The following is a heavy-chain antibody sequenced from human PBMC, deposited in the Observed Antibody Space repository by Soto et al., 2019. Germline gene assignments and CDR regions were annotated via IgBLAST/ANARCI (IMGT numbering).Heavy chain of an antibody. D-gene: IGHD3-9*01. J-gene: IGHJ4*02. CDR1: GYTFTSYG. CDR3: ARRPGLRGYFDWSVDY. V-gene: IGHV1-18*01. Sequence: QVQLVQSGAEVKKPGASVKVSCKASGYTFTSYGISWVRQAPGQGLESMGWISAYNGNTNYAQKLQGRVTMTTDTSTSTAYMELRSLRSDNTAVYYCARRPGLRGYFDWSVDYWGQGTLVTVSS. CDR2: ISAYNGNT.